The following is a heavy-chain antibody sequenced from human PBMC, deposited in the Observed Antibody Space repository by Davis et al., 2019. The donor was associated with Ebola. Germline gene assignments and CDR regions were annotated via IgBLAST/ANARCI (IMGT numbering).Heavy chain of an antibody. V-gene: IGHV4-39*07. D-gene: IGHD3-3*01. CDR2: IYYSGST. Sequence: PSETLSLTCTVSGGSISSSSYYWGWIRQPPGKGLEWIGSIYYSGSTNYKPSLKSRVTISVDTSKNQFSLKLSSVTAADTAVYYCARGDFWSGYFDYWGQGTLVAVSS. CDR1: GGSISSSSYY. J-gene: IGHJ4*02. CDR3: ARGDFWSGYFDY.